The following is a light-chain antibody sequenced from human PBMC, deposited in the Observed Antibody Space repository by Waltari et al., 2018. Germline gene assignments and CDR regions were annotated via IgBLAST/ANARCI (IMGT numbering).Light chain of an antibody. CDR3: QQYYSYPL. Sequence: AIRITQSPSSLSASTGARVTITCRASQGFSRYLALYQQKPGKAPKLLTYADSTLQSGGPSRFSGSGAGTDSTLPISCLQSEDVATYYWQQYYSYPLFGQGTRLEIK. V-gene: IGKV1-8*01. CDR1: QGFSRY. J-gene: IGKJ5*01. CDR2: ADS.